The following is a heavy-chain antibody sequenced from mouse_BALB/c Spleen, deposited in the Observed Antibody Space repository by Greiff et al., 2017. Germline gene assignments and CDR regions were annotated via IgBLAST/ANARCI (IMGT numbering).Heavy chain of an antibody. CDR2: INPNNGGT. CDR1: GYTFTDYN. Sequence: VQLQQSGPELVKPGASVKIPCKASGYTFTDYNMDWVKQSHGKSLEWIGDINPNNGGTIYNQKFKGKATLTVDKSSSTAYMELRSLTSEDTAVYYCARREDSSGSLFAYWGQGTLVTVSA. CDR3: ARREDSSGSLFAY. D-gene: IGHD3-2*01. J-gene: IGHJ3*01. V-gene: IGHV1-18*01.